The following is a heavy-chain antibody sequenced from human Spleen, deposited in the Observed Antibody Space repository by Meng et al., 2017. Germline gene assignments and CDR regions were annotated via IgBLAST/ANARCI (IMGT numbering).Heavy chain of an antibody. J-gene: IGHJ4*02. CDR3: ARDEDISAAGKLFGDY. D-gene: IGHD6-13*01. CDR1: GGTFSSYA. CDR2: IDPNNDHT. V-gene: IGHV1-2*06. Sequence: HGPLVQSGAEGKKPGSSVKVSCKASGGTFSSYAISWVRQAPGQGLEWMGRIDPNNDHTQYAQNFQGRVTMTSGTSISTAYMDLSGLRSDDTAVYYCARDEDISAAGKLFGDYWGQGTLVTVSS.